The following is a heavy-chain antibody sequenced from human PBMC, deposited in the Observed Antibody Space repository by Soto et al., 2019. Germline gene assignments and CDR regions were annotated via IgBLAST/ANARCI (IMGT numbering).Heavy chain of an antibody. Sequence: GASVKVSFKASGYTFTSFGINWVRQAPGQGLEWMGWISAYNGDTNYVQKFQGRVTMTTDTSTTTAYMELRSLRSDDTAVYYCARPVDYYYYDMDVWGQGTTVTVSS. J-gene: IGHJ6*02. CDR2: ISAYNGDT. V-gene: IGHV1-18*01. CDR1: GYTFTSFG. CDR3: ARPVDYYYYDMDV.